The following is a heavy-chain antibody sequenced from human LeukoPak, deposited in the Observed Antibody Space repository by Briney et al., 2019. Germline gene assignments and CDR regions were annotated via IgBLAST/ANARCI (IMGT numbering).Heavy chain of an antibody. V-gene: IGHV1-2*02. Sequence: GASVKVSCKASGYTFTGYYMHWVRQAPGQGLEWMGWIKPNSGGTNYAKKFQGRVTMTRDTSISTAYMELSRLRSEDTAVYYCARGTPYYDSSGATFDYWGQGTLVTVSS. D-gene: IGHD3-22*01. CDR3: ARGTPYYDSSGATFDY. CDR2: IKPNSGGT. CDR1: GYTFTGYY. J-gene: IGHJ4*02.